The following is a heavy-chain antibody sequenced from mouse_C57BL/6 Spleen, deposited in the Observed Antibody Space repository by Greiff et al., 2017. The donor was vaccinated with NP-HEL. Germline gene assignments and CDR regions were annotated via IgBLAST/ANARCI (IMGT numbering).Heavy chain of an antibody. D-gene: IGHD2-5*01. CDR3: ARRGYSNYLAWFAY. J-gene: IGHJ3*01. CDR2: INPNNGGT. Sequence: EVQLQQSGPELVKPGASVKIPCKASGYTFTDYNMDWVKQSHGKSLEWIGDINPNNGGTIYNQKFKGKATLTVDKSSSTAYMELRSLTSEDTAVYYCARRGYSNYLAWFAYWGQGTLVTVSA. V-gene: IGHV1-18*01. CDR1: GYTFTDYN.